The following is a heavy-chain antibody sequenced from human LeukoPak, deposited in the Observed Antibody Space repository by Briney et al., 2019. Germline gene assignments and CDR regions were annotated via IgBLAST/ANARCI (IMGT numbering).Heavy chain of an antibody. D-gene: IGHD2-15*01. CDR3: TTSGLYCSGGSCYPPDYYYMDV. Sequence: GGSLRPSCAASGFTFSNAWMSWVRQAPGKGLEWVGRIKSKTDGGTTDYAAPVKGRFTISRDDSKNTLYLQMNSLKSEDTAVYYCTTSGLYCSGGSCYPPDYYYMDVWGKGTTVTVSS. V-gene: IGHV3-15*01. CDR1: GFTFSNAW. CDR2: IKSKTDGGTT. J-gene: IGHJ6*03.